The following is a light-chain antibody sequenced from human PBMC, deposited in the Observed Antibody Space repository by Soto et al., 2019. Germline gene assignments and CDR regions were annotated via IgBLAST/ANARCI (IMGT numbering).Light chain of an antibody. CDR1: QTVASNY. Sequence: PGQRATLSCRASQTVASNYFAWYQQKPGQAPRLLINGASSRATGVPDRFSGSGSGTDFTLTITRLEPDDFGVYYCQQYSNSRWTFGQGTKVDI. J-gene: IGKJ1*01. V-gene: IGKV3-20*01. CDR3: QQYSNSRWT. CDR2: GAS.